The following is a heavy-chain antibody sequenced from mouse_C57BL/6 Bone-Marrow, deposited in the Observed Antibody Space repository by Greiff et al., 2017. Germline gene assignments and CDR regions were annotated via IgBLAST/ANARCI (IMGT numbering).Heavy chain of an antibody. Sequence: EVQRVESGGGLVKPGGSLKLSCAASGFTFSSYAMSWVRQTPEKRLEWVATISDGGSYTYYPDNVTGRFTISRDNAKNNLYLQMSHLKSEDTAMYYCAIYYGSSAFAYWGQGTLVTVSA. CDR2: ISDGGSYT. V-gene: IGHV5-4*01. D-gene: IGHD1-1*01. CDR3: AIYYGSSAFAY. J-gene: IGHJ3*01. CDR1: GFTFSSYA.